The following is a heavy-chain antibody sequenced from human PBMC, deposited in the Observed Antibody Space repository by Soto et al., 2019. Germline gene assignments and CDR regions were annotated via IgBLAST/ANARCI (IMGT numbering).Heavy chain of an antibody. CDR3: AREGGDGIDY. J-gene: IGHJ4*02. D-gene: IGHD3-16*01. Sequence: SETLSLTCTFYVGSIRIGSHYWSWIRQHPGKGLEWIGYIYYSGSTYYNPSLKSRITISISTSKNQFSLKLTSVTAADTAVYYCAREGGDGIDYWGQGTMVTVSS. CDR1: VGSIRIGSHY. V-gene: IGHV4-31*03. CDR2: IYYSGST.